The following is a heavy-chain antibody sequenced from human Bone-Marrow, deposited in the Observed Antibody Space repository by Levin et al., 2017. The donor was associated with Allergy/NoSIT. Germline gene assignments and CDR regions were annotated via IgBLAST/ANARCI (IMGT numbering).Heavy chain of an antibody. CDR2: ADDSGSS. D-gene: IGHD6-19*01. Sequence: NTSETLSLTCTVFGDSISSYYWSWIRQPPGKGLEWIGSADDSGSSNYNPSLKSRVTISVDTSKKQFSLKLNSVTAADTAVYYCARDRIAVSANWFDPWGQGTLVTVSS. CDR1: GDSISSYY. J-gene: IGHJ5*02. CDR3: ARDRIAVSANWFDP. V-gene: IGHV4-59*01.